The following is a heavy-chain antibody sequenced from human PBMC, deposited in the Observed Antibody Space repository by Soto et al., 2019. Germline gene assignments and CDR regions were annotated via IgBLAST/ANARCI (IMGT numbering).Heavy chain of an antibody. Sequence: PSETLSLTCTVSGGSISRYYWGWIRQPPGKGLEWIGNIYYSGSTNYNPSLKSRVTISVDTSKNQFSLKLSSVTAADTAMYYCVRANYFDYWGQGTLVTVSS. J-gene: IGHJ4*02. CDR3: VRANYFDY. V-gene: IGHV4-59*01. CDR1: GGSISRYY. CDR2: IYYSGST.